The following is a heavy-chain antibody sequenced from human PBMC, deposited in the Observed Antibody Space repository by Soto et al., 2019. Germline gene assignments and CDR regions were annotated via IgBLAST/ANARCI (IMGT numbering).Heavy chain of an antibody. CDR1: GFTFNNFW. CDR2: INTDGSVT. Sequence: GGSLRLSCAGSGFTFNNFWMHWVRQAPGKGLVWVARINTDGSVTSHADSVKGRFTISRDNAKSTLYLQMNSLRAEDSAKYYCARQTGLGATNYWGRGTLVTVSS. CDR3: ARQTGLGATNY. D-gene: IGHD1-26*01. J-gene: IGHJ4*02. V-gene: IGHV3-74*01.